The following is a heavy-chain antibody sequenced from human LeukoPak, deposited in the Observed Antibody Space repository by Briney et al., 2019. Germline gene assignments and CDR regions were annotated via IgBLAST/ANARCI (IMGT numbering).Heavy chain of an antibody. D-gene: IGHD2-2*01. CDR2: ISGSGSKT. CDR1: GFTFSSYS. CDR3: AKVVGSSCSSTSCFLGRMGFDY. Sequence: GASLRLSCAASGFTFSSYSMSWVRQAPGTGLKWVSSISGSGSKTYFAESVKGRFTIARDNSKNALYLQMNSLRADDTAVYYCAKVVGSSCSSTSCFLGRMGFDYWGQGTLVTVSS. J-gene: IGHJ4*02. V-gene: IGHV3-23*01.